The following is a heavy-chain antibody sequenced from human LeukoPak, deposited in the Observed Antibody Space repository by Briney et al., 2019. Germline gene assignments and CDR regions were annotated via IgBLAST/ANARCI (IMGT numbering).Heavy chain of an antibody. D-gene: IGHD3-16*01. CDR1: GFTFSSYG. J-gene: IGHJ4*02. CDR3: AKDFQSAWHVYYFDY. Sequence: GGSLRLSCAASGFTFSSYGMTWVRQAPGKGLEWVSGISGSGGSTIYADSVKGRFTISRDNSKNTLYLQMNSLRAEDTAVYYCAKDFQSAWHVYYFDYWGQGTLVTVSS. V-gene: IGHV3-23*01. CDR2: ISGSGGST.